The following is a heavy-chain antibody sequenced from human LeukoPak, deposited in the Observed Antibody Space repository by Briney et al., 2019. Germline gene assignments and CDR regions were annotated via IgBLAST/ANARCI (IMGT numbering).Heavy chain of an antibody. CDR2: INPSGGST. CDR1: GYTFTSYY. Sequence: ATVKVSCKASGYTFTSYYMHWVRQAPGQGLEWMGIINPSGGSTSYAQKFQGRVTMTRDTSTSTVYMELSSLRSEDTAVYYCARDTPTGPLDYWGQGTLVTVSS. D-gene: IGHD2-15*01. CDR3: ARDTPTGPLDY. J-gene: IGHJ4*02. V-gene: IGHV1-46*01.